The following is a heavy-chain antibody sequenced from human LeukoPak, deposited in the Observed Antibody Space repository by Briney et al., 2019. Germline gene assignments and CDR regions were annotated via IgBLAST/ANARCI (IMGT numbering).Heavy chain of an antibody. J-gene: IGHJ5*02. CDR2: IYYSGST. D-gene: IGHD2-8*01. Sequence: PSETLSLTCTVSGGSISSSSYYWGWIRQPPGKGLEWIGSIYYSGSTYYNPSLKSRVTISVDTSKNQFSLKLSSVTAADTAVYYCASILMVYFNWFDPWGQGTLVTVSS. CDR3: ASILMVYFNWFDP. V-gene: IGHV4-39*01. CDR1: GGSISSSSYY.